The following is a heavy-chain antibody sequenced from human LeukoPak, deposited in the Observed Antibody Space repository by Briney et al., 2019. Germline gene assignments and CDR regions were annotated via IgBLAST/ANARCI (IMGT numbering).Heavy chain of an antibody. D-gene: IGHD3-10*01. J-gene: IGHJ4*02. CDR2: INSDGSST. V-gene: IGHV3-74*01. CDR3: AKHGFGVFEGY. CDR1: GFTFSSYW. Sequence: PGGSLRLSCAASGFTFSSYWMHWVRQAPGKGLVWVSRINSDGSSTSYADSVRGRFSISRDNAKNTLYLQMNSLRAEDTAVYYCAKHGFGVFEGYWGQGTLVTVSS.